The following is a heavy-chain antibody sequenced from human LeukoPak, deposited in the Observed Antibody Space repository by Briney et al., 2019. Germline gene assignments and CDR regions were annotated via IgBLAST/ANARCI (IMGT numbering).Heavy chain of an antibody. Sequence: GASVKVSCKVSGYTLTELSMHWVRQAPGKGLEWMGGFDPEDGETIYAQKFQGRVTMTEDTSTDTAYMELSSLRSEDTAVYYCATEEGGSYSNPFDYWGQGTLVTASS. CDR2: FDPEDGET. D-gene: IGHD1-26*01. V-gene: IGHV1-24*01. J-gene: IGHJ4*02. CDR1: GYTLTELS. CDR3: ATEEGGSYSNPFDY.